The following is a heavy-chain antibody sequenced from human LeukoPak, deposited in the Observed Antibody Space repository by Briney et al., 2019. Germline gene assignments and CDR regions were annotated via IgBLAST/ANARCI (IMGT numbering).Heavy chain of an antibody. V-gene: IGHV1-8*03. D-gene: IGHD1-1*01. J-gene: IGHJ3*02. CDR2: MNPNSGNT. Sequence: EASVKVSCKASGYTFTSYDINWVRQATGQGLGWMGWMNPNSGNTGYAQKFQGRVTITRNTSISTAYMELSSLRSEDTPVYYCARGYMEAFDIWGQGTMVTVSS. CDR3: ARGYMEAFDI. CDR1: GYTFTSYD.